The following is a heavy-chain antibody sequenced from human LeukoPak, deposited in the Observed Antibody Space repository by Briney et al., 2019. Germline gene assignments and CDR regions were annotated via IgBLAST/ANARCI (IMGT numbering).Heavy chain of an antibody. CDR1: GFTYSRYG. CDR2: VYYDGINK. J-gene: IGHJ4*02. Sequence: PGGSLRLSCAAPGFTYSRYGMHWVRQAPGKGLEWVATVYYDGINKFYADSVKGRFTISRDNSKNTLSLQVIRLRAEDTAVYYCARDLGVSSGRYLDYWGQGTLVTVSS. CDR3: ARDLGVSSGRYLDY. V-gene: IGHV3-33*01. D-gene: IGHD6-19*01.